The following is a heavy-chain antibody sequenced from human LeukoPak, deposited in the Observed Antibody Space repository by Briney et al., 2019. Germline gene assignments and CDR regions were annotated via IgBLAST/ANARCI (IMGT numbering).Heavy chain of an antibody. CDR3: ASFRPSIAAFDY. J-gene: IGHJ4*02. CDR1: GFTFSSYS. D-gene: IGHD6-6*01. CDR2: ISSSSSYI. V-gene: IGHV3-21*01. Sequence: PGGALRLSCAASGFTFSSYSMNWVRQAPGKGLEWVSSISSSSSYIYYADSVKGRFTISRDNAKSSLYLQMNSLRAEDTAVYYCASFRPSIAAFDYWGQGTLVTVSS.